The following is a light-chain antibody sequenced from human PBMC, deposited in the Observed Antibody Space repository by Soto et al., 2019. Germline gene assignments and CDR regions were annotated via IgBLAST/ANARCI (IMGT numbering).Light chain of an antibody. CDR2: GAS. Sequence: EIVLTQSPGTLSLSPGERATFSCRASQSVRSSYLAWFQQKPGQTPSLLIYGASRRATGILDRFSGSGSGTDFTLTISRLEPEDFAVYYCQQYGSSPPITFGQGTRLEIK. CDR1: QSVRSSY. V-gene: IGKV3-20*01. CDR3: QQYGSSPPIT. J-gene: IGKJ5*01.